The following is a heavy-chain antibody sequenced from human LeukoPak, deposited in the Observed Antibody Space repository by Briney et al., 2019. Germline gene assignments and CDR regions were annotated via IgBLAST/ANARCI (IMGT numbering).Heavy chain of an antibody. D-gene: IGHD3-10*01. Sequence: PGGSLRLSCAASGFTFSSYDMHWVRQATGKGLEWVSAIGTAGDTCYPGSVKGRFTISRENAKNSLYLQMNSLRAGDTAVYYCARASLLWFGSEGMDVWGQGTTVTVSS. V-gene: IGHV3-13*01. CDR3: ARASLLWFGSEGMDV. CDR1: GFTFSSYD. CDR2: IGTAGDT. J-gene: IGHJ6*02.